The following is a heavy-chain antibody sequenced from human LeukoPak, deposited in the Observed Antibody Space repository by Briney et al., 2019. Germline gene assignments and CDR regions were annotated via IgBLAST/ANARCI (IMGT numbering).Heavy chain of an antibody. V-gene: IGHV1-69*06. Sequence: SVKVSCKASGGTFSSYAISWVRQAPGQGLEWMGRIIPIFGTANYAQKFQGRVTITADKSTSTAYMELSSLRSEDTAVYYCARGPYCSSTSCYFGYWGQGTLVTVSS. J-gene: IGHJ4*02. CDR2: IIPIFGTA. CDR1: GGTFSSYA. CDR3: ARGPYCSSTSCYFGY. D-gene: IGHD2-2*01.